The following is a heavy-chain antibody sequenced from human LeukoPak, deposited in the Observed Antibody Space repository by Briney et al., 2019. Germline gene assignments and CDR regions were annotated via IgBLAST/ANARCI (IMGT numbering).Heavy chain of an antibody. D-gene: IGHD6-13*01. J-gene: IGHJ4*02. CDR2: ISGSGGST. Sequence: GGSLRLSCAASGFPFSIYAMSWVRHAPGKGLECCSGISGSGGSTYYADSVKGRFTISRDNSRNTLYLQMNSPRAEDTAVYYCAILPGYSSGWYEVNYWGQGTLVTVSS. CDR3: AILPGYSSGWYEVNY. CDR1: GFPFSIYA. V-gene: IGHV3-23*01.